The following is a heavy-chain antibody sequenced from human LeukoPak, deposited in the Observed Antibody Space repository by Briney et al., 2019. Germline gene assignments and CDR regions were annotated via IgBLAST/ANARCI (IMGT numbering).Heavy chain of an antibody. CDR2: MNRDGGTT. V-gene: IGHV3-74*01. CDR3: ARDRKSGESSEIDF. CDR1: GCTFSNYW. D-gene: IGHD3-10*01. Sequence: GGSLRLSCAASGCTFSNYWVHWVRQAPGRGLVWVSRMNRDGGTTNYADSVNGPFTVYRDNAKNTLNLQMNSLRAEDTAVYYRARDRKSGESSEIDFWGQGTLVTVSS. J-gene: IGHJ4*02.